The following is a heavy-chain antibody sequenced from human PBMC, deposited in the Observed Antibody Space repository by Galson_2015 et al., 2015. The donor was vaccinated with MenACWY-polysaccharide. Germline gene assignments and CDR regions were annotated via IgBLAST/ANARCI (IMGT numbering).Heavy chain of an antibody. CDR1: GFTFSSYW. D-gene: IGHD4-23*01. CDR3: ARDDDYGGTIDY. V-gene: IGHV3-7*01. CDR2: IKQDGSEK. J-gene: IGHJ4*02. Sequence: SLRLSCAASGFTFSSYWMSWVRQAPGKGLEWVANIKQDGSEKYYVDPVTGRFTISRDNAKNSLYLQMNSLRAEDTAVYYCARDDDYGGTIDYWGQGTLVTVSS.